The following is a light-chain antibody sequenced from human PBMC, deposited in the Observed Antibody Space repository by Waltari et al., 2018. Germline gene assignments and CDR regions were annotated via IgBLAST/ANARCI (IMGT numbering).Light chain of an antibody. V-gene: IGLV2-11*01. CDR3: CSYAGTYIHYV. CDR2: DVN. CDR1: SSDVGGYNY. Sequence: QSALTQPRSVSGSLGQTVTISCTGTSSDVGGYNYVSWYQHHPDKAPRLIIYDVNKRPSGVPVRFSGSKSGYTAYLTVSGLQAEDEADYYCCSYAGTYIHYVFGTGTKVTVL. J-gene: IGLJ1*01.